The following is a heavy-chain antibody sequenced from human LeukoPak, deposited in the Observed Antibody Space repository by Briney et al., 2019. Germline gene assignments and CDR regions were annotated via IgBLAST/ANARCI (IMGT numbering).Heavy chain of an antibody. V-gene: IGHV1-8*03. D-gene: IGHD2-15*01. CDR1: GYTFTGYY. CDR3: ARMLLGGRTGFDP. J-gene: IGHJ5*02. CDR2: MNPNSGST. Sequence: ASVKVSCKASGYTFTGYYMHWVRQAPGQGLEWMGWMNPNSGSTGYAQKFQGRVTITRNTSISTAYMELSSLRSEDTAVYYCARMLLGGRTGFDPWGQGTLVTVSS.